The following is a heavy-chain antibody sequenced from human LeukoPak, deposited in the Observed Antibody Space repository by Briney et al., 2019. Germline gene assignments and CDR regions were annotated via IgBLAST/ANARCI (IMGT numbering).Heavy chain of an antibody. CDR2: ISGSGGST. CDR1: GFTFSSYA. D-gene: IGHD3-22*01. J-gene: IGHJ4*02. CDR3: AKTSTLYYYDSSIRY. V-gene: IGHV3-23*01. Sequence: GGSLRLSCAASGFTFSSYAMGWVRQAPGKGLEWVSAISGSGGSTYYADSVKGRFTISRDNSKNTLYLQVNSQRAEDTAVYYCAKTSTLYYYDSSIRYWGQGTLVTVSS.